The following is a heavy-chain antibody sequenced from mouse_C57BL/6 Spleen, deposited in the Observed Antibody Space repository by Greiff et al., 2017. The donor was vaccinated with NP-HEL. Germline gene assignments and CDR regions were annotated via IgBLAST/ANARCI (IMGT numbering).Heavy chain of an antibody. CDR1: GYTFTSYW. D-gene: IGHD3-2*02. CDR2: IHPNSGST. CDR3: ASPLDSSGYVARFAY. J-gene: IGHJ3*01. Sequence: QVQLQQPGAELVKPGASVKLSCKASGYTFTSYWMHWVKQRPGHGLEWIGMIHPNSGSTNYNEKFKSKATLTVDKSSSPAYMQLSSLTSEDSAVYYCASPLDSSGYVARFAYWGQGTLVTVSA. V-gene: IGHV1-64*01.